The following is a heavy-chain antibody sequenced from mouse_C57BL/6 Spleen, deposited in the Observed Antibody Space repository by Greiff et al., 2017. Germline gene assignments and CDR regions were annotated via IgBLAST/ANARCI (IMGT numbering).Heavy chain of an antibody. CDR3: AREGDSSGYDYFDY. Sequence: QVQLQQPGAELVKPGASVKLSCKASGYTFTSYWMQWVKQRPGQGLEWIGEIDPSDSYTNYNQKFKGKATLTVDTSSSTAYMQLSSLTSEDSAVYYCAREGDSSGYDYFDYWGQGTTLTVSS. V-gene: IGHV1-50*01. D-gene: IGHD3-2*02. CDR2: IDPSDSYT. CDR1: GYTFTSYW. J-gene: IGHJ2*01.